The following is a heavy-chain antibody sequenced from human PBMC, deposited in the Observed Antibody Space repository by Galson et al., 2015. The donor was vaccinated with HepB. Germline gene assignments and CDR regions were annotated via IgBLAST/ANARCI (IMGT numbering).Heavy chain of an antibody. J-gene: IGHJ4*02. D-gene: IGHD5-24*01. Sequence: TLSLTCAVSGGSISSGGYSWSWIRQPPGKGLEWIGYVYHSGSTYYNPSLKSRVTISVDRSTNQFSLKLSSVTAADTAVYYCARDRRGDGYPQGHFDYWGQGTQVTVSS. V-gene: IGHV4-30-2*01. CDR1: GGSISSGGYS. CDR2: VYHSGST. CDR3: ARDRRGDGYPQGHFDY.